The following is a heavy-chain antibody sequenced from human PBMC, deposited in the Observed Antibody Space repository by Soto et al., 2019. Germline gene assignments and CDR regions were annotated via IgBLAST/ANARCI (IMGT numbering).Heavy chain of an antibody. D-gene: IGHD3-22*01. J-gene: IGHJ4*02. Sequence: GASVKVSCKASGGTFSSYTISWVRQAPGQGLEWMGRIIPILGIANYAQKFQGRVTITADKSTSTAYMELSSLRSEDTAVYYCASDARYYDSSGYYFRRPFDYWGQGTLVTVSS. V-gene: IGHV1-69*02. CDR3: ASDARYYDSSGYYFRRPFDY. CDR2: IIPILGIA. CDR1: GGTFSSYT.